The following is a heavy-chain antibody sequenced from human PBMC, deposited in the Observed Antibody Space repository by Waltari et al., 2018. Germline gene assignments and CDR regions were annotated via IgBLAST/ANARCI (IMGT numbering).Heavy chain of an antibody. D-gene: IGHD2-15*01. CDR1: ACRFRNFD. CDR3: ARGSDCSGSTCTADAFDV. V-gene: IGHV3-33*01. J-gene: IGHJ3*01. CDR2: MWNDGSNE. Sequence: QVQLVESGGGVVRPGTSMRLSCVASACRFRNFDLHWVRQAPGTGLEWVALMWNDGSNEYYADSVKGRFTISRDNSKKTLYLQMRSLREDDTAVYFCARGSDCSGSTCTADAFDVWGRGTRVSVSS.